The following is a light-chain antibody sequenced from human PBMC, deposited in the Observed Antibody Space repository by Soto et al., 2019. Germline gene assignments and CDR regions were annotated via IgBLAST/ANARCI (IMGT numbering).Light chain of an antibody. CDR1: SSDIGAYNF. J-gene: IGLJ2*01. CDR2: DVN. Sequence: QSALTQPASVSGSPGQSITIPGTGTSSDIGAYNFVSWYQQHPGKAPKLMLYDVNIRPSGVSNRFSGSKSGNTASLTISGLQAEDEADYYCTSWTTSTTMIFGGGTKLTVL. V-gene: IGLV2-14*03. CDR3: TSWTTSTTMI.